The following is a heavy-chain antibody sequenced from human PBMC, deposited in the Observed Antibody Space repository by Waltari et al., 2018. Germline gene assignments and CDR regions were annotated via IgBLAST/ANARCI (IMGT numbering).Heavy chain of an antibody. D-gene: IGHD6-13*01. Sequence: QVQLVQSGAEVKKPGSSVQVSCKASGGTFSSYAISWVRQAPGQGLERKGRIIPIRGIAKYAQKFQGRVTITADECTSTAYMELSSLRSEYTAVYYCARDGGKEAAAELDYWGQGTLVTVSS. CDR2: IIPIRGIA. J-gene: IGHJ4*02. V-gene: IGHV1-69*04. CDR1: GGTFSSYA. CDR3: ARDGGKEAAAELDY.